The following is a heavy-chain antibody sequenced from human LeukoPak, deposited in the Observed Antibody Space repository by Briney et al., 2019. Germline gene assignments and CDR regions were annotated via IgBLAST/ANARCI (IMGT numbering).Heavy chain of an antibody. CDR1: GYSFTGHY. Sequence: ASVKVSCKASGYSFTGHYMHWVRQAPGQGLEWVGLINPTGTTTLYAQKFQGRVTLTRDMSTSTDYMELRSLKSEDTAVYYCARDNSVGDIAWWFDPWGQGTLVTVSS. J-gene: IGHJ5*02. CDR2: INPTGTTT. CDR3: ARDNSVGDIAWWFDP. D-gene: IGHD3-10*01. V-gene: IGHV1-46*01.